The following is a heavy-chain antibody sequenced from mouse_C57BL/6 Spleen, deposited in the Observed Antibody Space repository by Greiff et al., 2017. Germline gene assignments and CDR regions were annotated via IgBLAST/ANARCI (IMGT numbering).Heavy chain of an antibody. CDR2: ISDGGSYT. J-gene: IGHJ4*01. V-gene: IGHV5-4*01. CDR1: GFTFISYA. D-gene: IGHD4-1*01. CDR3: ARDLGRRAMDY. Sequence: EVKLMESGGGLVKPGGSLKLSCAASGFTFISYAMSWVRQTPEKRLEWVATISDGGSYTYYPDNVKGRFTISRDNAKNNLYLQMSHLKSEDTAMYYCARDLGRRAMDYWGQGTSVTVSS.